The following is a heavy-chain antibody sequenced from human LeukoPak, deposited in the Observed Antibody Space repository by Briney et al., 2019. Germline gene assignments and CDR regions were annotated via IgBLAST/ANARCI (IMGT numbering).Heavy chain of an antibody. CDR2: ISGSGGST. CDR3: AKDLEPSNYGDHQLDY. V-gene: IGHV3-23*01. CDR1: GFTFSSYA. Sequence: PGGSLRLSCAASGFTFSSYAMSWVRQAPGKGLEWVSAISGSGGSTYYADSVKGRFTISRDNSKNTLCLQMNSLRAEDTAVYYCAKDLEPSNYGDHQLDYWGQGTLATVSS. J-gene: IGHJ4*02. D-gene: IGHD4-17*01.